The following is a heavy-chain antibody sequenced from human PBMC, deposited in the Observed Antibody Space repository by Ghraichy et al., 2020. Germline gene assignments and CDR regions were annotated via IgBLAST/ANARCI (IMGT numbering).Heavy chain of an antibody. J-gene: IGHJ4*02. Sequence: LSLTCAASGFTFSSYAMSWVRQAPGKGLEWVSAISGSGGSTYYADSVKGRFTISRDNSKNTLYLQMNSLRAEDTAVYYCAKAGIAAADTPGPNLFDYWGQGTLVTVSS. CDR3: AKAGIAAADTPGPNLFDY. CDR2: ISGSGGST. D-gene: IGHD6-13*01. V-gene: IGHV3-23*01. CDR1: GFTFSSYA.